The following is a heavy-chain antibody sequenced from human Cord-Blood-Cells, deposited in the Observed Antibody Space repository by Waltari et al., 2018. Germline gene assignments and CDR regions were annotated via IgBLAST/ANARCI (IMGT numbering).Heavy chain of an antibody. V-gene: IGHV4-34*01. CDR2: INQSGST. CDR3: ARGPNDILTGYYGVDY. CDR1: GGSFSGYY. D-gene: IGHD3-9*01. J-gene: IGHJ4*02. Sequence: QVQLQQWGAGLLKPSETLSLTCAVYGGSFSGYYWGWIRQPPGKGLEWIGEINQSGSTNYNPSLKSRVTISVDTSKNRFSLKLSSVTAADTAVYYCARGPNDILTGYYGVDYWGQGTLVTVSS.